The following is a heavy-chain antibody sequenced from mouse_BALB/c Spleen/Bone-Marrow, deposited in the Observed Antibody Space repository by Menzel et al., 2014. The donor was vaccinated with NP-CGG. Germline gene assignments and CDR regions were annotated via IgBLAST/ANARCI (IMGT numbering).Heavy chain of an antibody. CDR3: ANGNSFAY. J-gene: IGHJ3*01. D-gene: IGHD2-1*01. CDR2: INPTASYT. V-gene: IGHV1-7*01. CDR1: GYTFTTFW. Sequence: VQLQESGAELAKPGASVKMSCKASGYTFTTFWMHWAKQRPGQGLEWIGYINPTASYTEYSQKFKDKATVTADKSSSTAYMQLSSLTSEDSAVYYCANGNSFAYRGQGTLVTVSA.